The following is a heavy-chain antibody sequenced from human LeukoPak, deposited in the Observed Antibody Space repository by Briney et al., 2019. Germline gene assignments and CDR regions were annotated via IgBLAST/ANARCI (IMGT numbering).Heavy chain of an antibody. D-gene: IGHD3-10*02. J-gene: IGHJ6*04. CDR3: AELGITMIGGV. CDR1: GFIFSNHG. V-gene: IGHV3-69-1*02. CDR2: ITGDGRT. Sequence: PGGSLRLSCTASGFIFSNHGMNWVRQAPGKGLEWVSGITGDGRTYYADSVKGRFTIPIDNAKNSLYLQMNSLRAEDTAVYYCAELGITMIGGVWGKGTTVTISS.